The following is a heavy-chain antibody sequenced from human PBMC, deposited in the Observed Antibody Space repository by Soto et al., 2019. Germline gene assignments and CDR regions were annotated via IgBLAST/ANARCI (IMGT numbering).Heavy chain of an antibody. D-gene: IGHD7-27*01. CDR3: AHRTGVIKEFQL. Sequence: GPTLVNPTQTLTLTCTFSGFSLSNSGMGVGWIRQPPGKALEWLALIYWDDDKRYSPSLKNRLTITKDTSRNQVVLTLTNIDPVDTATYYCAHRTGVIKEFQLWGQGTLVTVSS. V-gene: IGHV2-5*02. CDR2: IYWDDDK. J-gene: IGHJ1*01. CDR1: GFSLSNSGMG.